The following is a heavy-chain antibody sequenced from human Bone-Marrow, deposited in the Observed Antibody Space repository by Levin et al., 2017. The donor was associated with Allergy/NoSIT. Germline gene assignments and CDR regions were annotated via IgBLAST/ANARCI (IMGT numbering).Heavy chain of an antibody. CDR1: GGSIRNFY. D-gene: IGHD3-22*01. V-gene: IGHV4-59*01. CDR3: ARITQYDDDSSEYDTGSYVDF. Sequence: PSETLSLTCTVSGGSIRNFYWSWIRQPPGKRLEWIGYIYYSGSTNYNPSLPSRVTISVDTSKNQFSLKLTSFTAAATAVYYCARITQYDDDSSEYDTGSYVDFWGQGALVTVSS. J-gene: IGHJ4*02. CDR2: IYYSGST.